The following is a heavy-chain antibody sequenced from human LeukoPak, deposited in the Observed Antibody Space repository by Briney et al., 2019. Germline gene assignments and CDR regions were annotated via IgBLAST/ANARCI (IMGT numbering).Heavy chain of an antibody. Sequence: GGSLRLSCAASGFTFSSYGMHWVRQAPGKGLEWVAVIAYDGSNKYYADSVNGRFTISRDNSKNTLYLQMNSLRAEDTAVYYCAKDQGGITMIVVVMTFDYWGQGTLVTVSS. V-gene: IGHV3-30*18. J-gene: IGHJ4*02. CDR2: IAYDGSNK. CDR3: AKDQGGITMIVVVMTFDY. CDR1: GFTFSSYG. D-gene: IGHD3-22*01.